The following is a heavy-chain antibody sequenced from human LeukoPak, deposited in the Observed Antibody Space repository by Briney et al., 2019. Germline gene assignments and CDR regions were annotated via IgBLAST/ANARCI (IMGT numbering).Heavy chain of an antibody. Sequence: AGGSLRLSCAASGFTFSNAWMSWVRQAPGKGLEWVGRIKSKTDGGTTDYAAPVKGRFTISRDNFKNTLYLQMDSLRGEDMAVYYCARIPHLWGQGTMVTVSS. CDR2: IKSKTDGGTT. CDR1: GFTFSNAW. CDR3: ARIPHL. V-gene: IGHV3-15*01. J-gene: IGHJ3*01. D-gene: IGHD2/OR15-2a*01.